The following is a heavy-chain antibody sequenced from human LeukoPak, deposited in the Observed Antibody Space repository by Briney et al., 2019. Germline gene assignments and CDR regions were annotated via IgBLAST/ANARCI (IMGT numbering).Heavy chain of an antibody. D-gene: IGHD3-9*01. CDR2: IHPNTGDA. CDR3: ARDVSDILTGNIDY. J-gene: IGHJ4*02. V-gene: IGHV1-2*02. Sequence: GASVKVSCKASGYTFTSYGISWVRQAPGQGLQWMGWIHPNTGDAAYAQKFQGRVTMTRDTSISTAYMELSRLRSDDTAVYYCARDVSDILTGNIDYWGQGTLVTVSS. CDR1: GYTFTSYG.